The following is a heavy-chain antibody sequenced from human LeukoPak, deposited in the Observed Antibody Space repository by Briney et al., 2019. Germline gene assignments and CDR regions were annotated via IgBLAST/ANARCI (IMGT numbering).Heavy chain of an antibody. Sequence: GGSLRLSCAASGFTFSSYLMTWVRQAPGKGLEWVSSISSSGSSTYYADSVKGRFTISRDNSKNTLFLQMNSLRAEDTAVYYCATQRSGWHYFDYWGQGTLVTVSS. D-gene: IGHD6-19*01. CDR3: ATQRSGWHYFDY. V-gene: IGHV3-23*01. CDR1: GFTFSSYL. CDR2: ISSSGSST. J-gene: IGHJ4*02.